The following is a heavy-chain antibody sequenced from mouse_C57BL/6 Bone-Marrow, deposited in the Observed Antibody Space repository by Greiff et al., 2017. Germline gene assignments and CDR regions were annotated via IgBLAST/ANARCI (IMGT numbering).Heavy chain of an antibody. CDR3: ARPYYGNFAY. V-gene: IGHV1-82*01. CDR2: IYPGDGDT. J-gene: IGHJ3*01. Sequence: QVQLQQSGPELVKPGASVKISCKASGYAFSSSWMNWVKQRPGKGLEWIGRIYPGDGDTNYNGKFKGKATLTADKSSSTAYMQLSSLTSEDSAVYFCARPYYGNFAYWGQGTLVTVSA. CDR1: GYAFSSSW. D-gene: IGHD2-1*01.